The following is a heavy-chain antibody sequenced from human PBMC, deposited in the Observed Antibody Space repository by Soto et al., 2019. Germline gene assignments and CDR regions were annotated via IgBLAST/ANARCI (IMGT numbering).Heavy chain of an antibody. V-gene: IGHV4-31*03. Sequence: TWETLSLTCTVSGGSIYTGGFYWSWIRQLPGKGLEWLGYIYYTGSTQYTPSLKSRLSISTDTSDNQFSLRLNSVTAADTAVSHCAACLVTCRARFGYW. CDR1: GGSIYTGGFY. J-gene: IGHJ4*01. CDR3: AACLVTCRARFGY. D-gene: IGHD1-26*01. CDR2: IYYTGST.